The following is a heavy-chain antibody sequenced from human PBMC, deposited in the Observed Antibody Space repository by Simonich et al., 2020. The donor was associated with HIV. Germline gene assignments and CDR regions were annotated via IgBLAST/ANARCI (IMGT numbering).Heavy chain of an antibody. CDR3: ARHYYDSSGYYSGIDP. D-gene: IGHD3-22*01. Sequence: QVQLQESGPGLVKPSETLSLTCTVSGGSISSYYWRWIRQPPRKGLGWLGYIYYSWSTNYNPALQSRGTISVNTSKNQFSLKLSSVTAADTAVYYCARHYYDSSGYYSGIDPWGQGTLVTVSS. J-gene: IGHJ5*02. V-gene: IGHV4-59*01. CDR2: IYYSWST. CDR1: GGSISSYY.